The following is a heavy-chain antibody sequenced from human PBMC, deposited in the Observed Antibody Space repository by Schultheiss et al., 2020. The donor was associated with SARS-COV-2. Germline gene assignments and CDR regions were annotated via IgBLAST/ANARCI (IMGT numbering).Heavy chain of an antibody. CDR2: INSDGSST. D-gene: IGHD3-10*01. CDR3: ARVAMVRGGVAPYYFDY. Sequence: GESLKISCAASGFTFSSYWMHWVRQAPGKGLVWVSRINSDGSSTSYADSVKGRFTISRDNAKNSLYLQMNSLRAEDTAVYYCARVAMVRGGVAPYYFDYWGQGTLVTVSS. CDR1: GFTFSSYW. V-gene: IGHV3-74*01. J-gene: IGHJ4*02.